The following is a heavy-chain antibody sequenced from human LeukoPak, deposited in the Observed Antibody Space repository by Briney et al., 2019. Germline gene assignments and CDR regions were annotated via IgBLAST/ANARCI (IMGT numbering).Heavy chain of an antibody. Sequence: SETLSLTCAVYGESLSGYPWNWIRQPPGKGPEWIGEINHSGRTKYNPSLKSRVTISIDASKKQFSLKLSSVTAADTAVYYCARGGYSTTYYMGFDYYYVDVWGTGTTVSVSS. CDR3: ARGGYSTTYYMGFDYYYVDV. J-gene: IGHJ6*03. CDR2: INHSGRT. V-gene: IGHV4-34*01. CDR1: GESLSGYP. D-gene: IGHD6-13*01.